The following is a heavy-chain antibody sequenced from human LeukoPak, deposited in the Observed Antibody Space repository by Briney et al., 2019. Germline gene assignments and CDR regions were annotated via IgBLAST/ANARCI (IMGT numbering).Heavy chain of an antibody. CDR1: GYSISSGYY. V-gene: IGHV4-38-2*02. Sequence: SETLSLTCTVSGYSISSGYYWGWIRQPPGKGLEWIGFIYHSGSTYYNPSLKSRVTISVDTSKNQFSLKLSSVTAADTAVYYCARRVYYFDYWGQGTLVTVSS. D-gene: IGHD2-8*01. CDR3: ARRVYYFDY. J-gene: IGHJ4*02. CDR2: IYHSGST.